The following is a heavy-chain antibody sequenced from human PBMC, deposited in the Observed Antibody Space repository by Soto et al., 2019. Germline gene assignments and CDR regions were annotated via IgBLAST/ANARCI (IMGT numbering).Heavy chain of an antibody. Sequence: SVKVSCKASGGTFSSYAIRWVRQAPGQGLEWMGGIIPIFGTANYAQKFQGRVTITADESTSTAYMELSSLRSEDTAVYYCASYPRPRCSGGSCYLDYWGQGTLVTVSS. D-gene: IGHD2-15*01. J-gene: IGHJ4*02. CDR1: GGTFSSYA. V-gene: IGHV1-69*13. CDR2: IIPIFGTA. CDR3: ASYPRPRCSGGSCYLDY.